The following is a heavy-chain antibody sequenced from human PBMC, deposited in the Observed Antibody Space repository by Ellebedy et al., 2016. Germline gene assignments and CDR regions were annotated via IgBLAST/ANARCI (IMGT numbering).Heavy chain of an antibody. V-gene: IGHV3-48*01. CDR1: GFTFSSYS. CDR3: ARPAVAGRGRYFDY. D-gene: IGHD6-19*01. CDR2: ISSSSSTI. Sequence: GGSLRLSXAASGFTFSSYSMNWVRQAPGKGLEWVSYISSSSSTIYYADSVKGRFTISRDNAKNSLYLQMNSLRAEDTAVYYCARPAVAGRGRYFDYWGQGTLVTVSS. J-gene: IGHJ4*02.